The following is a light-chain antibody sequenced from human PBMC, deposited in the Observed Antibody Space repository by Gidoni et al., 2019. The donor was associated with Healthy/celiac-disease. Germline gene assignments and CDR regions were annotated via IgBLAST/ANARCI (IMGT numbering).Light chain of an antibody. CDR3: QQSYSNLTT. CDR1: ESISSY. Sequence: DIQRSQSPSSLSASVGDRVTITCRASESISSYLNWYQQKPGKAPKLLIFAASSLQSGVPSRFSCRGYGTDFTFPFRSPAPGDFSNYHCQQSYSNLTTFXXXTRLEIK. J-gene: IGKJ5*01. CDR2: AAS. V-gene: IGKV1-39*01.